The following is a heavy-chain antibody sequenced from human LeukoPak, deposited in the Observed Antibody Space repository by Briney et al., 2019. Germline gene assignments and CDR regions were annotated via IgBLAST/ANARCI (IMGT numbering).Heavy chain of an antibody. CDR1: GGSISSGDYY. J-gene: IGHJ6*03. CDR3: ARGGRDASGSYHPYYYYYYMDV. CDR2: IYYSGST. D-gene: IGHD1-26*01. Sequence: SETLSLTCTVSGGSISSGDYYWSWIRQPPGKGLEWIGYIYYSGSTYYNPSLNSRVTISVDTSKNQFSLKLSSVPPADTAVYYCARGGRDASGSYHPYYYYYYMDVWGKGTTVTVSS. V-gene: IGHV4-30-4*08.